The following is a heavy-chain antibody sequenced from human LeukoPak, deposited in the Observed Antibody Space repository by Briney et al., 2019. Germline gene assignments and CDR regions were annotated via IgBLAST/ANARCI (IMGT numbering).Heavy chain of an antibody. Sequence: SETLSLTCTVSGGSISRYYWSWIRQPPGKGLEWFGYVYDSGTTNYNPSLKSRVTISLDTSKNQFSLKLSTVTAADTAVYFCARVTREAARYWYFDLWGRGTLVTVSS. V-gene: IGHV4-59*01. CDR1: GGSISRYY. J-gene: IGHJ2*01. CDR2: VYDSGTT. D-gene: IGHD6-6*01. CDR3: ARVTREAARYWYFDL.